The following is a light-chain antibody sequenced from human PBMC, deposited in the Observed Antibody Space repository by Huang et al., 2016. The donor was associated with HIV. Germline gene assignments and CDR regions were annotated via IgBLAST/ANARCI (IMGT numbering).Light chain of an antibody. V-gene: IGKV3-20*01. CDR1: QSVSNY. CDR2: GAS. Sequence: EIVLTQSPGTLSLSPGERATLSCRASQSVSNYLAWYQQKPGQAPRLLIDGASSRATGIPDRFSGSGSGTDFTLTISRLEPEDFAFYYCQQYGGSPLTFGGGIKVETK. J-gene: IGKJ4*01. CDR3: QQYGGSPLT.